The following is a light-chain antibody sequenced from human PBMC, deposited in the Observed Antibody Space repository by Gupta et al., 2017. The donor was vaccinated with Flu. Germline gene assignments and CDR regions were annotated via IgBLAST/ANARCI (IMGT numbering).Light chain of an antibody. J-gene: IGKJ1*01. CDR2: AAT. CDR1: QEISKY. Sequence: DIQITQSPSSLSASIGDRVTITCRAGQEISKYLNWYQQKTGKAPSLLIYAATTLKSGVPSRFSGSGCSTDFTLTISRQQREDVATYYCQQRHNTPWTFGQGTKVEIK. V-gene: IGKV1-39*01. CDR3: QQRHNTPWT.